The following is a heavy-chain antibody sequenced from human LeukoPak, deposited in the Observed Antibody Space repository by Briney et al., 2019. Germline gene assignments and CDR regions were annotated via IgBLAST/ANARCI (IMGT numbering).Heavy chain of an antibody. CDR2: INHSGST. D-gene: IGHD6-19*01. CDR1: GGSFSGYY. Sequence: SETLSLTCAVYGGSFSGYYWSWIRQPPGKGLEWIGEINHSGSTNYNPSLKSRVTISADTSKNQFSLKLSSVTAADTAVYYCARAVAGNDFWGQGTLVTVSS. J-gene: IGHJ4*02. V-gene: IGHV4-34*01. CDR3: ARAVAGNDF.